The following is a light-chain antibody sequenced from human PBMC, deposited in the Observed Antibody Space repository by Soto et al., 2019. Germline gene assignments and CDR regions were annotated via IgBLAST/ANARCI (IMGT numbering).Light chain of an antibody. CDR2: EDN. Sequence: NFMLTQPHSVSESPGKTVTISCTRSSGSIASNYVQWYQQRPGSAPTTVIYEDNQRPSGVPDRFSGSIDSSSNSASLTISGLKTEDEADYYCQSYDSFWMFGGGTQLTVL. V-gene: IGLV6-57*03. CDR3: QSYDSFWM. J-gene: IGLJ3*02. CDR1: SGSIASNY.